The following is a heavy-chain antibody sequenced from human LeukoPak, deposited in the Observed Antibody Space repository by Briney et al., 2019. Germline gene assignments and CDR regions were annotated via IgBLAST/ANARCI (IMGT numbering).Heavy chain of an antibody. CDR1: GFTFSSYW. CDR3: ARDMFQGYDSSGYRVPFDY. J-gene: IGHJ4*02. D-gene: IGHD3-22*01. V-gene: IGHV3-7*01. Sequence: GGSLRLSCAASGFTFSSYWMSWVRQAPGKGLEWVANIKQDGSEKYYVDSVKGRFTISRDNAKNSLYLQMNSLRAEDTAVYYCARDMFQGYDSSGYRVPFDYWGQGTLVTVSS. CDR2: IKQDGSEK.